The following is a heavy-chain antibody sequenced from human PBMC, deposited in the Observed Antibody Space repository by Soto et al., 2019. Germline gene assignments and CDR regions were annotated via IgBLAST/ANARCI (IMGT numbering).Heavy chain of an antibody. J-gene: IGHJ4*02. CDR3: ARGTYRSKTDFDY. D-gene: IGHD6-13*01. CDR2: ISSSSGTI. V-gene: IGHV3-11*01. CDR1: GFTFSDYY. Sequence: PGGSLRLSCAASGFTFSDYYMTWIRQAPGSGREWVSYISSSSGTISYANSVKGRFTISRDNAQNSLYLQMTSLRAEDTAVYYCARGTYRSKTDFDYWGQGTLVTVSS.